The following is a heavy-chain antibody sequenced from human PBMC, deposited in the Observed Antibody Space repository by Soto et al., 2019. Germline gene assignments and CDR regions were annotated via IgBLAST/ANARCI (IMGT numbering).Heavy chain of an antibody. Sequence: GGSLRLSCAASGFTFSPYWIHWVRQVPGKGLVWVSRVNGDGSATNYADSVKGRFTISRDSAKNTVYLQMNSLRAEDTAVYYCARGLRPVDYWGQGTLVTVSS. CDR1: GFTFSPYW. CDR2: VNGDGSAT. D-gene: IGHD4-17*01. J-gene: IGHJ4*02. V-gene: IGHV3-74*01. CDR3: ARGLRPVDY.